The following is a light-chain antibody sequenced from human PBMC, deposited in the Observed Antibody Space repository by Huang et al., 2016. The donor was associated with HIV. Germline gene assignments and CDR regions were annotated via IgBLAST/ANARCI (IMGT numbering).Light chain of an antibody. CDR2: SAS. Sequence: DIQITQSPSSLSASVGDRVTITCRASQSISDYLNWYQQKPGKAPKLLMYSASILQNGVPSRFSGSGSGTDFTLTISGLQSEDFASYYCQQSHSTPYSFGQGTKLEIK. CDR1: QSISDY. V-gene: IGKV1-39*01. CDR3: QQSHSTPYS. J-gene: IGKJ2*01.